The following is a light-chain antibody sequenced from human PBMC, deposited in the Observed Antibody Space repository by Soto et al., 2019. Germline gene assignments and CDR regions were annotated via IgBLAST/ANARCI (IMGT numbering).Light chain of an antibody. CDR1: QSVSSY. Sequence: EIVLTQTPATLSLSPGERATLSCRASQSVSSYLAWYQQKPGQAPRLLIYDASNRATGIPARFSGSGSGTDFTLTISSLEPEDFAVYYCQQRSNWPPLTFGGGTMVEIK. V-gene: IGKV3-11*01. CDR2: DAS. CDR3: QQRSNWPPLT. J-gene: IGKJ4*01.